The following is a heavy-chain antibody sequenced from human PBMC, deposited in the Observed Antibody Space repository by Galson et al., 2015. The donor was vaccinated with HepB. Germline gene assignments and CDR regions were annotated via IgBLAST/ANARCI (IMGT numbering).Heavy chain of an antibody. CDR2: INHSGST. V-gene: IGHV4-34*01. J-gene: IGHJ4*02. CDR3: ARGGGPRGRPRSYYFVY. Sequence: SETLSLTCAVYGGSFSGYYWSWIRQPPGKGLEWIGEINHSGSTNYNPSLKSRVTISVDTSKNHFSLKLSSVTAADTAVYYCARGGGPRGRPRSYYFVYWGQGTLVTASS. CDR1: GGSFSGYY. D-gene: IGHD6-6*01.